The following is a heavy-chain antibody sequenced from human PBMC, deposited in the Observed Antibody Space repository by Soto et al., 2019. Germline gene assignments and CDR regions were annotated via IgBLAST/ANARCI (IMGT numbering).Heavy chain of an antibody. D-gene: IGHD4-17*01. CDR1: GGTFSSYA. V-gene: IGHV1-69*13. CDR3: ARVSPRYGDYAPGSHLARSQSAYYYYYGMDV. J-gene: IGHJ6*02. Sequence: GASVKVSCKASGGTFSSYAISWVRQAPGQGLEWMGGIIPIFGTANYAQKFQGRVTITADESTSTAYMELSSLRSEDTAVYYCARVSPRYGDYAPGSHLARSQSAYYYYYGMDVWGQGTTVTVSS. CDR2: IIPIFGTA.